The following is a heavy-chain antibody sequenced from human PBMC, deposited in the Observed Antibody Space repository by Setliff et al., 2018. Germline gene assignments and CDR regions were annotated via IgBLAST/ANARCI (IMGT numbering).Heavy chain of an antibody. J-gene: IGHJ6*02. CDR1: GGTFSSYA. D-gene: IGHD3-10*01. V-gene: IGHV1-69*05. CDR3: ARGEREGITMVRGVRGTHYYYGMDV. CDR2: IIPIFGTA. Sequence: SVKVSCKASGGTFSSYAISWVRQAPGQGLEWMGGIIPIFGTANYAQKFQGRVTITTDESTSTAYMELSSLRPEDTAVYYCARGEREGITMVRGVRGTHYYYGMDVWGQGTTVTVSS.